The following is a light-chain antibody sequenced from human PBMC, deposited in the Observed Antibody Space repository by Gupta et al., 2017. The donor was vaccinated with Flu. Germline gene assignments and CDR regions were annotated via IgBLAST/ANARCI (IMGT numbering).Light chain of an antibody. CDR2: SDN. V-gene: IGLV1-44*01. CDR1: SSNIGSNT. Sequence: QSVLTQPPSASETPGQRVTISCSGSSSNIGSNTVSWYQQFPGTAPKLLIHSDNQRPSGVPDRFSGSKSGTSASLAISGLQSEDEAVYHCAAWDDSPNGPVFGGGTKLTVL. J-gene: IGLJ3*02. CDR3: AAWDDSPNGPV.